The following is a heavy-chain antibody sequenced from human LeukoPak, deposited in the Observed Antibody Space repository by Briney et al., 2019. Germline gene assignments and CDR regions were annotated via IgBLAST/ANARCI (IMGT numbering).Heavy chain of an antibody. CDR2: INPNSGGT. Sequence: ASVKVSCKASGYTFTGYYMHWVRQAPGQGLEWMGWINPNSGGTNYAQKFQGRVTMTRDTSISTAYMELSRLRSDDTAVYYCAREQGSNDYDSSGDYGYWGQGNLVTVSS. D-gene: IGHD3-22*01. CDR3: AREQGSNDYDSSGDYGY. J-gene: IGHJ4*02. V-gene: IGHV1-2*02. CDR1: GYTFTGYY.